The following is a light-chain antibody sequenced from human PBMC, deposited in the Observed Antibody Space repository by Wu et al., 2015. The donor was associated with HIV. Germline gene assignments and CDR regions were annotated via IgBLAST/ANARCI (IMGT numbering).Light chain of an antibody. CDR2: AAT. J-gene: IGKJ5*01. V-gene: IGKV3-20*01. CDR1: QNVGSRS. CDR3: QQYGSSPIT. Sequence: EILLTQSPGTLSMSPGERVILSCRASQNVGSRSLAWYQQKPGQAPRLLISAATSRATGIPDRFSGFGAGTDFSLIISRLEPEDFGVYYCQQYGSSPITFGQGTRLEIK.